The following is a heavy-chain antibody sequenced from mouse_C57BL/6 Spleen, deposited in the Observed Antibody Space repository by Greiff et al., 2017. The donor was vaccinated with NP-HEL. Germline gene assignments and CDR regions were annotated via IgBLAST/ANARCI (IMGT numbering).Heavy chain of an antibody. CDR1: GYAFSSSW. Sequence: VQLQQSGPELVKPGASVKISCKASGYAFSSSWMNWVKQRPGKGLEWIGRIYPGDGDTNYNGKFKGKATLTADKSSSTAYMQLSSLTSEDSAVYCGARQGRGNLFDYWGQGTTLTVSS. V-gene: IGHV1-82*01. CDR3: ARQGRGNLFDY. D-gene: IGHD1-1*01. J-gene: IGHJ2*01. CDR2: IYPGDGDT.